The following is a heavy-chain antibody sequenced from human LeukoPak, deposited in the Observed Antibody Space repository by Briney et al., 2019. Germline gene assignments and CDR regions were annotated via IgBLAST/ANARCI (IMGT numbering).Heavy chain of an antibody. Sequence: QTGGSLRLSCAASGFNFQIYAMHWVRQAPGKGLEWVAIISYGGDNKYYADSVKGRFTISRDNSKSMLYLQMNSLRAEDTAVYYCAKGVYKSAAASAASWGQGTLVTVSS. CDR3: AKGVYKSAAASAAS. J-gene: IGHJ5*02. D-gene: IGHD2-2*01. V-gene: IGHV3-30*04. CDR1: GFNFQIYA. CDR2: ISYGGDNK.